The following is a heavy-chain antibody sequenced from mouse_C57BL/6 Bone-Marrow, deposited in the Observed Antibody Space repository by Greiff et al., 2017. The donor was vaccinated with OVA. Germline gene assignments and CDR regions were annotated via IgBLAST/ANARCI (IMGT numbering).Heavy chain of an antibody. D-gene: IGHD2-4*01. CDR3: ARRLRYAMDY. Sequence: EVKLMESGGGLVKPGGSLKLSCAASGFTFSDYGMHWVRQAPEKGLEWVAYISSGSSTFYYADTVKGRFTISRDNAKNTLFLQMTSLRSEDTAMYYCARRLRYAMDYWGQGTSVTVSS. CDR1: GFTFSDYG. CDR2: ISSGSSTF. V-gene: IGHV5-17*01. J-gene: IGHJ4*01.